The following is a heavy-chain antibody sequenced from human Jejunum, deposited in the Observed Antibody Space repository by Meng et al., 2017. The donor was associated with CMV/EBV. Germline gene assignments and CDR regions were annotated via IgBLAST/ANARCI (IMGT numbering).Heavy chain of an antibody. CDR1: VGSIGSGDDS. J-gene: IGHJ4*02. Sequence: QLQESGHGLLKPSTTLSLTCAFSVGSIGSGDDSWSWIRQPPGKGLEWIGYIHDTGSTYYNPSLKSRVDISLGTSRNHFSLTLSSVTAEDTAVYFCARGSIFVSFDSWGQGTLVTVSS. V-gene: IGHV4-30-4*08. CDR2: IHDTGST. CDR3: ARGSIFVSFDS. D-gene: IGHD3-3*01.